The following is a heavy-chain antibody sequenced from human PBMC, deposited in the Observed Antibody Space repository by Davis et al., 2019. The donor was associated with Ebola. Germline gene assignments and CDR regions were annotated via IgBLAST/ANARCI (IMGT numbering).Heavy chain of an antibody. CDR1: GFTFSSYG. CDR3: ARERIVVVPAAIWSYGMDV. V-gene: IGHV3-33*01. D-gene: IGHD2-2*01. Sequence: GESLKISCAASGFTFSSYGMHWVRQAPGKGLEWVAVLWYAGSNKYYADSVKGRFTISRDNAKNSLYLQMNSLRAEDTAVYYCARERIVVVPAAIWSYGMDVWGQGTTVTVSS. CDR2: LWYAGSNK. J-gene: IGHJ6*02.